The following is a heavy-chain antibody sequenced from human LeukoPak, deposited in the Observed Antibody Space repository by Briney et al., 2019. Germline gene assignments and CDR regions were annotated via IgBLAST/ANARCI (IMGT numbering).Heavy chain of an antibody. CDR2: ISSSSSYI. CDR3: ARIQWELILGDDY. J-gene: IGHJ4*02. CDR1: GFTFSDYS. V-gene: IGHV3-21*01. Sequence: PGGSLRLSCAASGFTFSDYSMNWVRQAPGKGLEWVSSISSSSSYIYYADSVKGRFTISRDNAKNSLYLQMNSLRAEDTAVYYCARIQWELILGDDYWGQGTLVTVSS. D-gene: IGHD1-26*01.